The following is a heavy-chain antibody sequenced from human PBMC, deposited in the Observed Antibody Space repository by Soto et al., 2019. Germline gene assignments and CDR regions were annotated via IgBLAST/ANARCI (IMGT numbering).Heavy chain of an antibody. CDR1: GVTFSSYA. V-gene: IGHV3-30-3*01. D-gene: IGHD5-18*01. CDR2: ISYDGSNK. J-gene: IGHJ4*02. Sequence: GGSLRLSCAASGVTFSSYAMHWVRQAPGKGLEWVAVISYDGSNKYYADSVKGRFTISRDNSKNTLYLQMNSLRAEDTAVYYCATLSGYSYGSQPSDYWGQGTLVTVSS. CDR3: ATLSGYSYGSQPSDY.